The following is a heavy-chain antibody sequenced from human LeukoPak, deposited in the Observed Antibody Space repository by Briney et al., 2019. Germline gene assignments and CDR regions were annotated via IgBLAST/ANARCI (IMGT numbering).Heavy chain of an antibody. J-gene: IGHJ4*02. D-gene: IGHD4-23*01. V-gene: IGHV3-30-3*01. CDR2: ISYDGINK. CDR3: ARAGGNSYYFDY. Sequence: GGSLRLSCAASGFTFSNFAMHWVRQAPGKGLEWVAVISYDGINKYYADSVKGRFTISRDNSKNTLDLQMNSLRAEDTAVYYSARAGGNSYYFDYWGQGTLVTVSS. CDR1: GFTFSNFA.